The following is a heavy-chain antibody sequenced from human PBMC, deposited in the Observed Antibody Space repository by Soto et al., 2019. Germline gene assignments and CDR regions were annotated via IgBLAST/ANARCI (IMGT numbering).Heavy chain of an antibody. CDR3: ARDNRVLRYPAWFDP. J-gene: IGHJ5*02. V-gene: IGHV4-59*01. D-gene: IGHD3-9*01. CDR1: GGSISSYY. Sequence: SETLSLTCTVSGGSISSYYWSWIRQPPGKGLEWIGYIYYSGSTNYNPSLKSRVTISVDTSKNQFSLKLSSVTAADTAVYYCARDNRVLRYPAWFDPWGQGTRVTVSA. CDR2: IYYSGST.